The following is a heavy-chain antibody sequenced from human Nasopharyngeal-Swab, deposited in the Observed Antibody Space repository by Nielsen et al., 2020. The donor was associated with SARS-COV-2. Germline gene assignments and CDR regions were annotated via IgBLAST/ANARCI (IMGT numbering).Heavy chain of an antibody. V-gene: IGHV3-30*18. J-gene: IGHJ4*02. CDR2: ISYDGSNK. CDR3: AKDQGGYKGY. D-gene: IGHD5-24*01. Sequence: VRQAPRKGLEWVAVISYDGSNKYYADSVKGRFTISRDNSKNTLYLQMNSLRAEDTAVYYCAKDQGGYKGYWGQGTLVTVSS.